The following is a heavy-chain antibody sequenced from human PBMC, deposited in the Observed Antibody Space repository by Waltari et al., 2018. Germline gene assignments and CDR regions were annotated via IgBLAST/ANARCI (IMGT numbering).Heavy chain of an antibody. CDR3: ARGNHLDF. J-gene: IGHJ4*02. CDR1: GYSFSDYD. Sequence: QVQLVQSGAEVGKPGASVKVSCQATGYSFSDYDISWVRQAPGQGLEWRAGIKPNMVETKYAQKFQGRVTLTRDTSISTAYMELPRMTVDDTAVYYCARGNHLDFWGQGTIVTVSS. V-gene: IGHV1-2*02. CDR2: IKPNMVET.